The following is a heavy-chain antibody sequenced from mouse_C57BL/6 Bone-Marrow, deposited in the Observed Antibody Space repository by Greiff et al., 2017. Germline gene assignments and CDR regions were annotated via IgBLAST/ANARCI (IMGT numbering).Heavy chain of an antibody. CDR1: GYTFTSYW. J-gene: IGHJ3*01. D-gene: IGHD2-3*01. Sequence: VKLQQPGTELVKPGASVKLSCKASGYTFTSYWMHWVKQRPGQGLEWIGNINPSNGGTNYNEKFKSKATLTVDKSSSTAYMQLSSLTSEDSAVYYCARLGIYDGYYWFAYWGQGTLVTVSA. CDR3: ARLGIYDGYYWFAY. CDR2: INPSNGGT. V-gene: IGHV1-53*01.